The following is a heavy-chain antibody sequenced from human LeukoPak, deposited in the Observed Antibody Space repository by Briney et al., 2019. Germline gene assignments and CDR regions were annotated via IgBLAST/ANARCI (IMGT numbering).Heavy chain of an antibody. V-gene: IGHV4-31*03. CDR2: IYYSGST. Sequence: SQTLSLTCTVSGGSIGSGGYSWSWIRQHPGKGLEWIGYIYYSGSTYYNPSLKGRVTISVDTSKNQFSLKLSSVTAADTAVYYCARDQGSYPYYFDYWGQGTLVTVSS. CDR3: ARDQGSYPYYFDY. CDR1: GGSIGSGGYS. J-gene: IGHJ4*02. D-gene: IGHD1-26*01.